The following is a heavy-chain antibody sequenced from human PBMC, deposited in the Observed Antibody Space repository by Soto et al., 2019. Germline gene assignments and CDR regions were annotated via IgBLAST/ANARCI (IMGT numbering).Heavy chain of an antibody. J-gene: IGHJ6*02. D-gene: IGHD6-19*01. CDR2: IIPIFGTA. V-gene: IGHV1-69*01. CDR3: AKVRYSSPMGYYYGMDV. Sequence: QVQLEQSGGEVKKPGSSVKVSCKASGVTFSKFIMTWVRQAPGLGLEWVGGIIPIFGTANYAQKFQGRVTITADESTSKSYMEVNNLRSEDTAVYYCAKVRYSSPMGYYYGMDVWGQGTTVTVSS. CDR1: GVTFSKFI.